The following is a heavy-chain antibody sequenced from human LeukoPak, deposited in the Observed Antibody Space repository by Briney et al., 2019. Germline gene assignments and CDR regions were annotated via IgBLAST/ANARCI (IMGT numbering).Heavy chain of an antibody. J-gene: IGHJ4*02. CDR3: ARLTGYCSGGSCTIDY. D-gene: IGHD2-15*01. Sequence: GGSLRLSCAASGFTFSDYYMSWIRQAPGKGLEWVSYISSSGSTIYYADSVKGRLTISRDNAKNSLYLQMNSLRAEDTAVYYCARLTGYCSGGSCTIDYWGQGTLVTVSS. V-gene: IGHV3-11*04. CDR1: GFTFSDYY. CDR2: ISSSGSTI.